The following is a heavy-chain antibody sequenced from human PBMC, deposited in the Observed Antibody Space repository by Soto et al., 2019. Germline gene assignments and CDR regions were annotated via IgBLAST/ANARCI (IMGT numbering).Heavy chain of an antibody. V-gene: IGHV1-58*01. CDR2: IVVGSGNT. Sequence: SVKVSCKASGFTFSSSAVQWVRQARGQRLEWLGWIVVGSGNTNYAQKFQDRVTISRDMSTSTAYMDLGSLRSEDTALYYCARYKFPNGLDLWGQGTTVTVSS. CDR1: GFTFSSSA. CDR3: ARYKFPNGLDL. J-gene: IGHJ6*02. D-gene: IGHD5-18*01.